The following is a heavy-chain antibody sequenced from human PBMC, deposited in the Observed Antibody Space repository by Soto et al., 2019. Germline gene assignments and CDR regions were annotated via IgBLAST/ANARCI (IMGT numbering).Heavy chain of an antibody. J-gene: IGHJ4*02. CDR1: GFTFSSYA. CDR2: ISYDGSNK. CDR3: ARDYGGSGWYQDY. V-gene: IGHV3-30-3*01. D-gene: IGHD6-19*01. Sequence: QVQLVESGGGVVQPGRSLRLSCAASGFTFSSYAMHWVRQAPGKGLEWVAVISYDGSNKYYADSVKGRFTISRDNSKNTLYLQMNSLRAEDTAVYYCARDYGGSGWYQDYWGQGTLVTVSS.